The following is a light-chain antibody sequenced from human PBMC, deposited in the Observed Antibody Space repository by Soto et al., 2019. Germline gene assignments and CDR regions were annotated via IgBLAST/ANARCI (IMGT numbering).Light chain of an antibody. CDR1: QDISNY. CDR2: DES. Sequence: DIQMTQSPSSLSASVGDRVTITCQASQDISNYLNWYQQKPGKAPNLLIYDESNLETVVPSRFSGSGSATAFTLTIRSLQPEDIATYYCQQYDNLPFTFGPGTKVDIK. V-gene: IGKV1-33*01. CDR3: QQYDNLPFT. J-gene: IGKJ3*01.